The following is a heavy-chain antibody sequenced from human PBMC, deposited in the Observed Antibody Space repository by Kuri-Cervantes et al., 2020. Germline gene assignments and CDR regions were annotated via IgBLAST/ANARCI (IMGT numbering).Heavy chain of an antibody. CDR1: GFTFSSYW. CDR2: ISYDGSNK. D-gene: IGHD4-11*01. J-gene: IGHJ5*02. Sequence: GESLKISCAASGFTFSSYWMSRVRQAPGKGLEWVAVISYDGSNKYYADSVKGRFTISRDNSKNTLYLQMNSLRAEDTAVYYCARGVGYSNSGRFDPWGQGTLVTVSS. CDR3: ARGVGYSNSGRFDP. V-gene: IGHV3-30-3*01.